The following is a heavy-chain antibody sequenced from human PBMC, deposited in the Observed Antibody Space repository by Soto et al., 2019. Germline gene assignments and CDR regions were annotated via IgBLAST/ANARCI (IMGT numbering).Heavy chain of an antibody. J-gene: IGHJ6*02. Sequence: EVQLLESGGGLVQPGGSLRLSCAASGFTFSSYAMSWVRQAPGKGLEWVSAISGSGGSTYYADSVKGRFTISRDNSKNTLYLQMNSLRAEDTAVYYCAPTGYGDYGGYYYYYGMDVWDQGTTVTVSS. V-gene: IGHV3-23*01. D-gene: IGHD4-17*01. CDR3: APTGYGDYGGYYYYYGMDV. CDR1: GFTFSSYA. CDR2: ISGSGGST.